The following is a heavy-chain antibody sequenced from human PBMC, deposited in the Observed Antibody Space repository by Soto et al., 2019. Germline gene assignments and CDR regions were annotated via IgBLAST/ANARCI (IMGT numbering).Heavy chain of an antibody. D-gene: IGHD3-10*01. V-gene: IGHV1-2*04. CDR3: ARGRGDYYYYYMDV. CDR1: GYTFTGYY. CDR2: INPNSGGT. Sequence: QVQLVQSGAEVKKPGASVKVSCKASGYTFTGYYMHWVRQAPGQGLEWMGWINPNSGGTNYAQKFEGWVNMTRDTSISTAYMEMSRLRSVDTAVYYCARGRGDYYYYYMDVWGKGTTVTVSS. J-gene: IGHJ6*03.